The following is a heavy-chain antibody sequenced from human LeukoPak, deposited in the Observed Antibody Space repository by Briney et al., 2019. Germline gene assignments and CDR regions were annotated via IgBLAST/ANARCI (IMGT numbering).Heavy chain of an antibody. J-gene: IGHJ6*03. CDR3: ARGGMTTVTTKMSFYYYMDV. D-gene: IGHD4-17*01. CDR1: GYTFTSYY. Sequence: ASVKVSCKASGYTFTSYYMHWVRQAPGQGLEWMGIINPSGGSTSYAQKFQGRVTMTRDMSTSTVYMELSSLRSEDTAVYCCARGGMTTVTTKMSFYYYMDVWGKGTTVTVSS. CDR2: INPSGGST. V-gene: IGHV1-46*01.